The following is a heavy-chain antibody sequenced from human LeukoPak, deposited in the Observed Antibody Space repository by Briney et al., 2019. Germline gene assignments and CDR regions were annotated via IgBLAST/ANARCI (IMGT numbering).Heavy chain of an antibody. CDR1: GGSISNFY. CDR2: IFYSGSA. V-gene: IGHV4-59*08. CDR3: ARGNGWYYP. Sequence: SGTLSLTCTVSGGSISNFYWSWIRQPPGQGLEWIGYIFYSGSANYNPSLKSRVTVSVDTSKNQFSLRLTSVTAADTAVYYCARGNGWYYPWGQGTLVTVSS. J-gene: IGHJ5*02. D-gene: IGHD6-19*01.